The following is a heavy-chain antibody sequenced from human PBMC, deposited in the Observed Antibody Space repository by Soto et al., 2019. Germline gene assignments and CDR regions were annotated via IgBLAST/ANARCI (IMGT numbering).Heavy chain of an antibody. Sequence: EVQLLESGGDLVQPGGSLSLVCAASGFTFSNSGMRWVRQAPGQGLEWVSSIGPSGNTYYSDAVKGRFTISRDISKNTLFLQMDSLRAEDTATYYCAKLLHNSYYNVMDVWGQGTTVTVSS. D-gene: IGHD4-4*01. CDR2: IGPSGNT. CDR1: GFTFSNSG. V-gene: IGHV3-23*01. CDR3: AKLLHNSYYNVMDV. J-gene: IGHJ6*02.